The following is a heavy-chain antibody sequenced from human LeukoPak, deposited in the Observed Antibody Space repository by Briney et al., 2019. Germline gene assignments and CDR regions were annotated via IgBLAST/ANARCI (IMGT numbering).Heavy chain of an antibody. CDR2: ISAYNGNT. D-gene: IGHD1-1*01. Sequence: ASVKVSCKASGYTFTSYGISWVRQAPGQGLEWMRWISAYNGNTNYAQKLQGRVTMTTDTSTSTAYMELRSLRSDDTAVYYCARNGLTTGAKSYYYMDVWGKATTVTVSS. J-gene: IGHJ6*03. CDR3: ARNGLTTGAKSYYYMDV. CDR1: GYTFTSYG. V-gene: IGHV1-18*01.